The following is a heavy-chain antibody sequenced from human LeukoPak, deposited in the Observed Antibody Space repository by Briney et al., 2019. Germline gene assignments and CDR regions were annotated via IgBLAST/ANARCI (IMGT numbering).Heavy chain of an antibody. J-gene: IGHJ6*03. V-gene: IGHV1-46*01. CDR1: GYTFTGYY. CDR2: INPSGGST. CDR3: ARDYYGSGSYSVYYMDV. Sequence: ASVKVSCKASGYTFTGYYMHWVRQAPGQGLEWMGIINPSGGSTSYAQKFQGRVTMTRDTSTSTVYMELSSLRSEDTAVYYCARDYYGSGSYSVYYMDVWGKGTTVTISS. D-gene: IGHD3-10*01.